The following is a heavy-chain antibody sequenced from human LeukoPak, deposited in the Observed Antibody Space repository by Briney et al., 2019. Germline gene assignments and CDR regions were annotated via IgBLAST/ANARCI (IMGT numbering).Heavy chain of an antibody. D-gene: IGHD6-19*01. V-gene: IGHV3-7*03. CDR1: GFTFSTYW. J-gene: IGHJ4*02. CDR2: INQDGSQK. Sequence: TGGSLRLSCAASGFTFSTYWMSWVRQAPGKGLEWVANINQDGSQKHYVDSVTGRFTISRDNAKNSLYLQMNSLRAEDTALYYCAKDNEVAGYLNKYYFDYWGQGTLVTVSS. CDR3: AKDNEVAGYLNKYYFDY.